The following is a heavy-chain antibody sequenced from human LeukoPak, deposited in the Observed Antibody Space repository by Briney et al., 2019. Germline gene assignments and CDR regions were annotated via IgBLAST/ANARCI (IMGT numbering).Heavy chain of an antibody. J-gene: IGHJ3*02. D-gene: IGHD3-22*01. CDR2: TYYRSKWYN. CDR3: ARDPMIGAVEAFDI. Sequence: SQTLSLTCAISGDSVSSSSAAWSWIRQSPSRGLEWLGRTYYRSKWYNDYPVSVKSRVTITPATSKNQFSLHLNSVTPEDTAVYYCARDPMIGAVEAFDIWGQGTMVTVSS. CDR1: GDSVSSSSAA. V-gene: IGHV6-1*01.